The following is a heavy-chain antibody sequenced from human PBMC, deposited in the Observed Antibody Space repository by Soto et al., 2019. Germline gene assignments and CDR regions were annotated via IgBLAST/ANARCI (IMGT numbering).Heavy chain of an antibody. CDR3: AAVVFLEWLQFDY. D-gene: IGHD3-3*01. CDR2: IKQDGSEK. Sequence: GGSLRLSCAASGFTFSSYWMSWVRQAPGKGLEWVANIKQDGSEKYYVDSVKGRFTISRDNAKNSLYLQMNSLRAEDTAVYYCAAVVFLEWLQFDYWGQGTLVTVSS. J-gene: IGHJ4*02. V-gene: IGHV3-7*01. CDR1: GFTFSSYW.